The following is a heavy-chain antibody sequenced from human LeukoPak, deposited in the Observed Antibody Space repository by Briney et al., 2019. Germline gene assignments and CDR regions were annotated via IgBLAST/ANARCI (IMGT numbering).Heavy chain of an antibody. J-gene: IGHJ4*02. D-gene: IGHD2-2*01. CDR2: INHSGST. Sequence: SETLSLTCAVYGGSFSGYYWSWIRQPPGKGLEWIREINHSGSTNYNPSLKSRVTISVDTSKNQFSLKLSSVTAADTAVYYCARVPAACEDYWGQGTLVTVSS. CDR3: ARVPAACEDY. V-gene: IGHV4-34*01. CDR1: GGSFSGYY.